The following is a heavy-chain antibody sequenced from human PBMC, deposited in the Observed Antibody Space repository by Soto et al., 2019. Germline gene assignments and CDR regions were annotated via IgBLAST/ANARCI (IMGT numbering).Heavy chain of an antibody. CDR3: ARHFTATVTPLAFDY. CDR1: GGSVSSGSYY. D-gene: IGHD4-4*01. Sequence: TSETLSLTCTVSGGSVSSGSYYWSWIRQPPGKGLEWIGYIYYSGSTNYNPSLKSRVTISVDTSKNQFSLKLSSVTAADTAVYYCARHFTATVTPLAFDYWGQGTLVTVSS. CDR2: IYYSGST. V-gene: IGHV4-61*01. J-gene: IGHJ4*02.